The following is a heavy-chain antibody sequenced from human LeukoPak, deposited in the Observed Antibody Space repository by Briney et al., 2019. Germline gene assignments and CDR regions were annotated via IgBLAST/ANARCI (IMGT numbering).Heavy chain of an antibody. J-gene: IGHJ4*02. V-gene: IGHV3-21*01. CDR2: ISSSSSYI. D-gene: IGHD3-22*01. Sequence: GGSLRLSCAASGFTFSSYRMNWVRQAPGKGLEWVSSISSSSSYIYYADSVKGRFTISRDNAKNSLYLQMNSLRAEDTAVYYCARLSSGLLDYWGQGTLVTVSS. CDR3: ARLSSGLLDY. CDR1: GFTFSSYR.